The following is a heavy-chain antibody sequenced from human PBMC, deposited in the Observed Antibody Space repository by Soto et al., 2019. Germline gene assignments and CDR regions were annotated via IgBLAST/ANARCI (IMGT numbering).Heavy chain of an antibody. V-gene: IGHV3-73*01. D-gene: IGHD6-19*01. CDR2: IRSKANSYAT. J-gene: IGHJ6*02. Sequence: PGGSLRLSCAASGFTFSGSAMHWVRQASGKGLEWVGRIRSKANSYATAYAASVKGRFTISRDDSKNTAYLQMNSLKTEDTAVKYCIRQEERWLLTYYSYYGRDVWGQGTRVTVSS. CDR3: IRQEERWLLTYYSYYGRDV. CDR1: GFTFSGSA.